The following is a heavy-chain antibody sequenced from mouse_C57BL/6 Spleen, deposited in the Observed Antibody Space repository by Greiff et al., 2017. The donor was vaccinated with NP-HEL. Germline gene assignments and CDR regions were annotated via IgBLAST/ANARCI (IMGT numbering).Heavy chain of an antibody. CDR2: INPNNGGT. J-gene: IGHJ3*01. CDR1: GYTFTDYY. CDR3: ARNYGSSLFAY. D-gene: IGHD1-1*01. V-gene: IGHV1-26*01. Sequence: VQLQQSGPELVKPGASVKISCKASGYTFTDYYMNWVKQSHGKSLEWIGDINPNNGGTSYNQKFKGKATLTVDKSSSTAYMELRSLTSEDSAVYYCARNYGSSLFAYWGQGTLVTVSA.